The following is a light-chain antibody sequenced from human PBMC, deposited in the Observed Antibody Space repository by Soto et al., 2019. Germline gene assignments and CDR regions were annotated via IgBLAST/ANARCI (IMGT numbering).Light chain of an antibody. CDR1: QSVSTSY. V-gene: IGKV3-20*01. CDR2: GAS. Sequence: EIALTQSPGTLSLSPGDRATLSCRASQSVSTSYLAWYQHKPGQAPRLLIYGASSRATGIPDRFSGSGYGTDFTLTISRLEPEDLAVYYCQQYGSSPHTFGQGTKLEIK. CDR3: QQYGSSPHT. J-gene: IGKJ2*01.